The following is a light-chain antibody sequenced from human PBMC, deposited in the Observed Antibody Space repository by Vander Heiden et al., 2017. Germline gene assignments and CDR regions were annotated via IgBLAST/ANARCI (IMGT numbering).Light chain of an antibody. CDR3: QQYGSSPLT. V-gene: IGKV3-20*01. Sequence: VLTQSPGTLSLSPGERATLSCRASQSVNSNFLAWYRQKPGQAPRLVISGASNRATGIPDRFSASGSGTDFTLTISRLEPEDFAVYYCQQYGSSPLTFGGGTGVESK. CDR1: QSVNSNF. J-gene: IGKJ4*01. CDR2: GAS.